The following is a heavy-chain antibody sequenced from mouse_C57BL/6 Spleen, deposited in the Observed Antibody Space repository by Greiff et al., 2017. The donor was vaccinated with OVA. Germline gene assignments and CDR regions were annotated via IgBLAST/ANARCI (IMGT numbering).Heavy chain of an antibody. J-gene: IGHJ4*01. CDR2: IYPRDGST. Sequence: QVQLKESDAELVKPGASVKISCKASGCTFTDYTIHWMKQRPEQGLEWIGYIYPRDGSTKYNEKFKGKATLTADKSSSTAYMQLNSLTSEDSAVYFCAGAVVYYDYDRDGMDYWGQGTSVTVSS. V-gene: IGHV1-78*01. CDR3: AGAVVYYDYDRDGMDY. D-gene: IGHD2-4*01. CDR1: GCTFTDYT.